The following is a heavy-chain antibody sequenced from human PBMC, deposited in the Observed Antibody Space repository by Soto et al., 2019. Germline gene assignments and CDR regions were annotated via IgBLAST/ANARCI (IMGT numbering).Heavy chain of an antibody. CDR3: ARGPSTASIGTFDI. J-gene: IGHJ3*02. D-gene: IGHD2-2*01. CDR1: GGPISSFY. Sequence: QVQLQESGPGLVRPSETLSLTCSVSGGPISSFYWNWIRQPAGKGLEWIGRIYRHGYTNYNPSLNSRVSLSVDTSRNQFSLQLNSVPAADTARYFCARGPSTASIGTFDIWGRGTMVTVSS. CDR2: IYRHGYT. V-gene: IGHV4-4*07.